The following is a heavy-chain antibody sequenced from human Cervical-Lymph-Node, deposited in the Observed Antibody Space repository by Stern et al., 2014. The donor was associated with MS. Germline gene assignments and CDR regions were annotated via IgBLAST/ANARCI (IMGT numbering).Heavy chain of an antibody. CDR1: GYTFTSYY. D-gene: IGHD3-22*01. CDR2: INPSGGFT. V-gene: IGHV1-46*01. CDR3: ARAMTYYYDSSGAPFDC. J-gene: IGHJ4*02. Sequence: VQLLQSGAEVKKPGASVKVSCKASGYTFTSYYLHWVRQAPGQGLEWMGMINPSGGFTSYAQKFQGRVTVTRDTSTSTVYMELSSLRSEDTAIYYCARAMTYYYDSSGAPFDCWGQGTLVTVSS.